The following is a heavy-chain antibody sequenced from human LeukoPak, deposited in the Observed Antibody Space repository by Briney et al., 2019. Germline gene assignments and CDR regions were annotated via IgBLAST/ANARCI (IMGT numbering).Heavy chain of an antibody. J-gene: IGHJ5*02. Sequence: SVKVSCKASGGTFSSYAISWVRQAPGQGLEWMGGIIPIFGTANYAQKFQGRVTITADESTSSAYMELSSLRSEDTAVYYCARGPDYGDRTWFDPWGQGTLVTVSS. CDR1: GGTFSSYA. D-gene: IGHD4-17*01. CDR2: IIPIFGTA. CDR3: ARGPDYGDRTWFDP. V-gene: IGHV1-69*13.